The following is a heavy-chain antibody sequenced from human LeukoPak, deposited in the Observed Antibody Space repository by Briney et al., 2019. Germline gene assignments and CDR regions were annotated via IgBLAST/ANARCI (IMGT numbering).Heavy chain of an antibody. D-gene: IGHD3-10*01. Sequence: GGSLRLSCAASGFTFDDYGMDWVRQAPGKGLEWVAVISCNTGSMGYEDSVNGLVTIHRDNAKNSLYLQMNSLRAEDTALYYCAKDAMVRGVIVNPYYFDYWGQGTLVTVSS. CDR1: GFTFDDYG. J-gene: IGHJ4*02. CDR2: ISCNTGSM. V-gene: IGHV3-9*01. CDR3: AKDAMVRGVIVNPYYFDY.